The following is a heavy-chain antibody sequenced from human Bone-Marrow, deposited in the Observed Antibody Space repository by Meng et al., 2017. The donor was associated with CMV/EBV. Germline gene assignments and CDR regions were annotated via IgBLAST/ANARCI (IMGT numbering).Heavy chain of an antibody. CDR3: PYGRYYYYYGMDV. Sequence: SETLSLTCTVSGGSISSSSYYWGWIRQPPGKGLEWIGSIYYSGSTYYNLSLKSRVTRSVDTSKNQFSLKLSSVTAADTAVYYGPYGRYYYYYGMDVWGQGTTVTVSS. CDR2: IYYSGST. J-gene: IGHJ6*02. V-gene: IGHV4-39*01. D-gene: IGHD1-14*01. CDR1: GGSISSSSYY.